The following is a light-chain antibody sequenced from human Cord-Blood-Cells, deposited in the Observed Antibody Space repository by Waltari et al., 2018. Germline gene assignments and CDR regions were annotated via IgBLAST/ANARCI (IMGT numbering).Light chain of an antibody. J-gene: IGLJ2*01. CDR1: SSDVGSYNL. CDR3: CSYAGSSTVV. V-gene: IGLV2-23*01. CDR2: EGS. Sequence: QSALTQPASVSGSPGQSITISCTGTSSDVGSYNLVSWYQQHPGKAPNLMIYEGSNRPSGVSNRFPCSKSGNTASRTISGLQSEDEADYYCCSYAGSSTVVFGGGTKLTVL.